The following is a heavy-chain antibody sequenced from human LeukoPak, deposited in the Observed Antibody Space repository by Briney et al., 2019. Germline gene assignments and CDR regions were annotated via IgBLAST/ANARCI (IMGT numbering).Heavy chain of an antibody. D-gene: IGHD5-24*01. CDR2: IYYSGST. CDR1: GGSIGSSSYY. J-gene: IGHJ4*02. V-gene: IGHV4-39*01. Sequence: SETLSLTCTVSGGSIGSSSYYWGWIRQPPGKGLEWIGSIYYSGSTYYNPSLKSRVTISVDTSKNQFSLKLSSVTAADTAVYYGASEDGYNFGGYWGQGTLVTVSS. CDR3: ASEDGYNFGGY.